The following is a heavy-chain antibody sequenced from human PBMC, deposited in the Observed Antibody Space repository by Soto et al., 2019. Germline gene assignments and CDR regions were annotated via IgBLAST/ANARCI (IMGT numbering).Heavy chain of an antibody. Sequence: GASVKVSCKASGCTFSSYAISWVRQAPGQGLEWMGGIIPIFGTANYAQKFQGRVTITADKSTSTAYMELSSLRSEDTAVYYCARGREDNWFDPWGQGTLVTVSS. CDR2: IIPIFGTA. J-gene: IGHJ5*02. V-gene: IGHV1-69*06. CDR3: ARGREDNWFDP. CDR1: GCTFSSYA.